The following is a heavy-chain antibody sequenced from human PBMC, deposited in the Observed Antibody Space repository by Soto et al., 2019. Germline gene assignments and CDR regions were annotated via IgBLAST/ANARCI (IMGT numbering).Heavy chain of an antibody. CDR2: IWYDGSNK. V-gene: IGHV3-33*01. CDR3: ARDRAYSYGSYYYYGMDV. CDR1: GFTFSSYG. D-gene: IGHD5-18*01. Sequence: ESGGGVVQPGRSLRLSCAASGFTFSSYGMHWVRQAPGKGLEWVAVIWYDGSNKYYADSVKGRFTISRDNSKNTLYLQMNSLRAEDTAVYYCARDRAYSYGSYYYYGMDVWGQGTTVTVSS. J-gene: IGHJ6*02.